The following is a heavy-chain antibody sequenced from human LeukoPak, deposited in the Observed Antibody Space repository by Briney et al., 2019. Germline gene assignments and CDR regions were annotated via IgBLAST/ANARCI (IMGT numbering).Heavy chain of an antibody. V-gene: IGHV4-39*07. J-gene: IGHJ4*02. CDR1: RGSLTTNSYY. D-gene: IGHD5-24*01. CDR3: PRHGYNPIDY. CDR2: IYYSGST. Sequence: SESRSPTWILARGSLTTNSYYWGWIRHPPGKGLEWTRKIYYSGSTYYNPSLKSRVTISVDTSKNNFSLKLSSVTAADTAVYYCPRHGYNPIDYWGKGNLVTVSS.